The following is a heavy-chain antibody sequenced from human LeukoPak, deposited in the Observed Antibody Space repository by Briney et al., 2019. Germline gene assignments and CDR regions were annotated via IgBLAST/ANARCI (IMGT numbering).Heavy chain of an antibody. Sequence: PSQTLSLTCAVSGGSISSGGYSWSWIRQPPGKGLEWIGYIYHSGSTYYNPSLKSRVTISVDTSKNQFSLKLSSVTAADTAVYYCATTVTTPFDYWGQGTLVTVSS. D-gene: IGHD4-17*01. CDR3: ATTVTTPFDY. CDR2: IYHSGST. CDR1: GGSISSGGYS. J-gene: IGHJ4*02. V-gene: IGHV4-30-2*02.